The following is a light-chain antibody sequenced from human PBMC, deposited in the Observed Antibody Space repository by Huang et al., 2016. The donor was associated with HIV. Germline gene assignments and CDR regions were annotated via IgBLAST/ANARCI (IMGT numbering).Light chain of an antibody. CDR3: QQYYDTPYT. V-gene: IGKV4-1*01. CDR2: WAA. Sequence: DIVMTQSPDSLAVSLGERATINCKSSQRVLFSSNNENFLAWYKQKPGQPPKLLMYWAATRESGVPDRFSGSGSGTYFTLTISSLQAEDVAVYYCQQYYDTPYTFGQGTKLEIK. CDR1: QRVLFSSNNENF. J-gene: IGKJ2*01.